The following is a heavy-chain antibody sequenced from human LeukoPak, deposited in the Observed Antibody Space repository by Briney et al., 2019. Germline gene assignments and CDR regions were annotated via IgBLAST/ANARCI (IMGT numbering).Heavy chain of an antibody. V-gene: IGHV3-33*01. CDR2: TWSDGSNK. CDR1: GFTFSSYG. Sequence: PGRSLRLSCAASGFTFSSYGMHWVRQAPGKGLEWVASTWSDGSNKYYADSVKGRFTISRDNAKTSLYLQMNSLRAEDTAVYYCARNRAMYYYDSGGFDPWGQGTLVTVSS. J-gene: IGHJ5*02. D-gene: IGHD3-22*01. CDR3: ARNRAMYYYDSGGFDP.